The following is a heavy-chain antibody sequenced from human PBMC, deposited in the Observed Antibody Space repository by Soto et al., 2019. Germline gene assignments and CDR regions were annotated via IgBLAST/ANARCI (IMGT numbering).Heavy chain of an antibody. CDR2: IYYTGTT. Sequence: PSETLSLTCTVSGGSISTYYWTWIRQPPGKGLEWIGYIYYTGTTDYNPSLKSRVSISVDTSKNQFSLKLRSVTAADTAAYYCATSEVHDIVWGSYRPLDDWGQGILVTVSS. J-gene: IGHJ4*02. CDR1: GGSISTYY. D-gene: IGHD3-16*02. V-gene: IGHV4-59*08. CDR3: ATSEVHDIVWGSYRPLDD.